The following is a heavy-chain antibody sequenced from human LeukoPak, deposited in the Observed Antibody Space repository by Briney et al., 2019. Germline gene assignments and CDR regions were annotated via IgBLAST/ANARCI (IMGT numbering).Heavy chain of an antibody. Sequence: GRSLRLSCAASGFTFSSYGMHWVRQAPGKGLEWVAVIWYDGSNKYYADSVKGRFTISRDNSKNTLYLQMNSLRAEDTAVYYCARGVEDIVVVVAATYDAFDIWGQGTMVTVSS. CDR3: ARGVEDIVVVVAATYDAFDI. D-gene: IGHD2-15*01. CDR1: GFTFSSYG. CDR2: IWYDGSNK. V-gene: IGHV3-33*08. J-gene: IGHJ3*02.